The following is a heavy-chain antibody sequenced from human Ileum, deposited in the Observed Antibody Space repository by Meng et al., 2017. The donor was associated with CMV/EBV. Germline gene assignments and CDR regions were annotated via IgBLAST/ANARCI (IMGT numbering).Heavy chain of an antibody. D-gene: IGHD2-15*01. V-gene: IGHV3-74*01. CDR2: ITNDGKSV. CDR1: GFTFESYW. CDR3: ARADRWWGTRGICSGNTCHHSWHFDV. Sequence: GGSLRLSCAGSGFTFESYWIHWIRQAPGKGLEWVARITNDGKSVIYADSVTGRFIISRDNAKNTVYLQMDSLTAEDTAVYYCARADRWWGTRGICSGNTCHHSWHFDVWGRGTQVTVSS. J-gene: IGHJ2*01.